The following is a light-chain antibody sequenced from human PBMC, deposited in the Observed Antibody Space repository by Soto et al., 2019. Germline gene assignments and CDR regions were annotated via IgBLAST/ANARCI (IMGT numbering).Light chain of an antibody. V-gene: IGKV3-15*01. CDR2: GAS. J-gene: IGKJ2*01. CDR1: QSVSSN. CDR3: QQYNKWPPYT. Sequence: EIVMTQSPANLSVSPGERATLSCRASQSVSSNLAWYQQKPGQAPSLLIYGASTRATSIPARFSGSGSGTEFSLTINSLQSQDFAVYYCQQYNKWPPYTFGQGTKLEIK.